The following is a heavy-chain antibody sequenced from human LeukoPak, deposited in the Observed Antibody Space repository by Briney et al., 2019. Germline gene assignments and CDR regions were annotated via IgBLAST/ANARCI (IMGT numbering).Heavy chain of an antibody. CDR3: AKDTPRLGNNPYFDS. J-gene: IGHJ4*02. D-gene: IGHD1/OR15-1a*01. V-gene: IGHV3-23*01. Sequence: PGGSLRLSCAASGFTFTSYAMTWVRQAPGKGLDWVSAISDSGTYTYYADSVKGRFTISRDNSKNTLYLQMNSLRVEDTAVYYCAKDTPRLGNNPYFDSWGQGTLVTVSS. CDR2: ISDSGTYT. CDR1: GFTFTSYA.